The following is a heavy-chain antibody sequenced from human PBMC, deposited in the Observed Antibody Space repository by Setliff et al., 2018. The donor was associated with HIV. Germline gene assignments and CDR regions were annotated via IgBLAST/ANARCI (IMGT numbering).Heavy chain of an antibody. Sequence: GGSLRLSCAASGFTFSSYWMHWVRQAPGKGLVWVSRINSDGSSTSYADSVKGRFTISRDNAKNTLYLQMNSLRAEDTAVYYCAKGPLGGGYDRFDYWGQGTLVTVSS. CDR1: GFTFSSYW. D-gene: IGHD5-12*01. CDR2: INSDGSST. CDR3: AKGPLGGGYDRFDY. V-gene: IGHV3-74*01. J-gene: IGHJ4*02.